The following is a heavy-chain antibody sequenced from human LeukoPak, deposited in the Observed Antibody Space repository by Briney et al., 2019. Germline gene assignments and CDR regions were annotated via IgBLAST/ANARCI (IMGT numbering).Heavy chain of an antibody. D-gene: IGHD6-6*01. CDR2: INHSGST. J-gene: IGHJ5*02. CDR1: GGSFSGYY. Sequence: PSETLSLTCAVYGGSFSGYYWSWIRQPPGKGLEWIGEINHSGSTNYNPSLKSRVTISVDTSKNQFSLKLSSVTAADTAVYYCARLSSLANIAARGRTWFDTWGRGSLVTVSS. CDR3: ARLSSLANIAARGRTWFDT. V-gene: IGHV4-34*01.